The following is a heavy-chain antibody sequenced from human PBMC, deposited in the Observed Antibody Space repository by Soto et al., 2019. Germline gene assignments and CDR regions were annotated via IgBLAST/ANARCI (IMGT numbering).Heavy chain of an antibody. V-gene: IGHV3-13*01. J-gene: IGHJ5*02. CDR1: GFTFSSYD. Sequence: EVQLVESGGGLVQPGGSLRLSCAASGFTFSSYDMHWVRQATGKGLEWVSAIGTAGDTYYPGSVKGRFTISRENAKNSLYLQMNSLRAGDTAVYYCAKGYCSGGSCPGGGKLWFDPWGQGTLVTVSS. CDR2: IGTAGDT. D-gene: IGHD2-15*01. CDR3: AKGYCSGGSCPGGGKLWFDP.